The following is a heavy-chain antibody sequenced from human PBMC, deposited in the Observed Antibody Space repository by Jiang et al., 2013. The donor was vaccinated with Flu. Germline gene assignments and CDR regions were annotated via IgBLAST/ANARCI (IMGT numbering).Heavy chain of an antibody. D-gene: IGHD3-9*01. CDR3: ARSISPLYYYYMDV. Sequence: KRYSPSLKSRLTITKDTSKNQVVLTMTNMDPVDTATYYCARSISPLYYYYMDVWGKGTTVTVSS. V-gene: IGHV2-5*01. CDR2: K. J-gene: IGHJ6*03.